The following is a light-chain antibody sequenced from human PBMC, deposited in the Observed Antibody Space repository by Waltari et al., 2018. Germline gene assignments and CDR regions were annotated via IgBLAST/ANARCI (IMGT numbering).Light chain of an antibody. CDR2: AAS. J-gene: IGKJ1*01. V-gene: IGKV1-39*01. CDR3: QQSYSTPRT. CDR1: QTISGY. Sequence: DIQMTQSPSSLSASVGDRVTITCRASQTISGYLPWYQQKPGKAPKLLMYAASSLQSGVPSRFSGSGSGTDFTLTISSLQPEDFATYYCQQSYSTPRTFGQGTKVEIK.